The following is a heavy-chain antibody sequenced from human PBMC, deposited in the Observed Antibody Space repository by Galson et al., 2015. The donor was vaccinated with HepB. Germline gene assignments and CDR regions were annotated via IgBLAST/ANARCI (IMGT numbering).Heavy chain of an antibody. D-gene: IGHD6-6*01. CDR2: ISYDGSNK. CDR3: AKDGSSTPFDY. CDR1: GFTFSSYG. Sequence: SLRLSCAASGFTFSSYGMHWVRQAPGKGLEWVAVISYDGSNKYYADSVKGRFTISRDNSKNTLYLQMNSLRAEDTAVYYCAKDGSSTPFDYWGQGALVTVSS. V-gene: IGHV3-30*18. J-gene: IGHJ4*02.